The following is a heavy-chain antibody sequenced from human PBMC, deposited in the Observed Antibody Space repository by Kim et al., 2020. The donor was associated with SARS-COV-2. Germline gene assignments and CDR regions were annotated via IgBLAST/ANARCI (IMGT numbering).Heavy chain of an antibody. V-gene: IGHV3-33*01. J-gene: IGHJ4*02. CDR3: ARDEGYSSSWGYDY. D-gene: IGHD6-13*01. Sequence: GGSLRLSCAASGFTFSSYGMHWVRQAPGKGLEWVAVIWYDGSNKYYADSVKGRFTISRDNSKNTLYLQMNSLRAEDTAVYYCARDEGYSSSWGYDYWGQGTLVTVSS. CDR2: IWYDGSNK. CDR1: GFTFSSYG.